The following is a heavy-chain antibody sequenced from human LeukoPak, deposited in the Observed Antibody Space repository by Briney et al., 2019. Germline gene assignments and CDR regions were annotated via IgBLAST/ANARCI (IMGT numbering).Heavy chain of an antibody. J-gene: IGHJ4*02. CDR3: ASLMVITSVTRGFDY. V-gene: IGHV3-66*01. CDR1: GFTVSDNY. Sequence: PGGSLRLSCAASGFTVSDNYMSWVRQAPGKGLEWVSVLYSGGRTNYADSVRGRFTISRDNSKNTLYLQMTSLRAEDTAVYYCASLMVITSVTRGFDYWGRGALVTVSS. D-gene: IGHD3-22*01. CDR2: LYSGGRT.